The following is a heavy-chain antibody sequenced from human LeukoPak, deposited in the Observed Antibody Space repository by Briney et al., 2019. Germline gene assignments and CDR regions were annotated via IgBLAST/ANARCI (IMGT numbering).Heavy chain of an antibody. D-gene: IGHD2-2*02. Sequence: ASVKVSCKASGYTFTGYYIQWMRQAPGQGLEWMGWINPDSGGTKYAQWLQGRVTMTRDTSISTAYMELSRLGSDDTAVYYCARLREGLYHFDSWGQGTLVTVSS. J-gene: IGHJ4*02. V-gene: IGHV1-2*02. CDR2: INPDSGGT. CDR1: GYTFTGYY. CDR3: ARLREGLYHFDS.